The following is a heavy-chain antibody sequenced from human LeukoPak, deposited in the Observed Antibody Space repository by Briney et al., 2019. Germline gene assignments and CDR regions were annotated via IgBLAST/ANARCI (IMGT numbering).Heavy chain of an antibody. V-gene: IGHV4-59*01. CDR2: IYYSGST. CDR3: ARYIVSYPHDAFDI. J-gene: IGHJ3*02. CDR1: GGSISSYY. D-gene: IGHD1-26*01. Sequence: SETLSLTCAVSGGSISSYYWSWIRQPPGKGLEWIGYIYYSGSTSYNPSLKSRVTISVDTSKKQFSLKLSSVTAADTAFYYCARYIVSYPHDAFDIWGQGTMVTVS.